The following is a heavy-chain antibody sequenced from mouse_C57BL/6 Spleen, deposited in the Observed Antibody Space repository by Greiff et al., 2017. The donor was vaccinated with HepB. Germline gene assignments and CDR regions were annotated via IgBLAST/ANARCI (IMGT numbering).Heavy chain of an antibody. CDR3: AREYYIAY. CDR1: GYAFTNYL. V-gene: IGHV1-54*01. J-gene: IGHJ3*01. Sequence: QVQLQQSGAELVRPGTSVKVSCKASGYAFTNYLIEWVKQRPGQGLEWIGVINPGSGGTNSNEKFKGKATLTADKSSSTAYMQLSILTSEDSAVYFCAREYYIAYWGQGTLVTVSA. CDR2: INPGSGGT. D-gene: IGHD2-12*01.